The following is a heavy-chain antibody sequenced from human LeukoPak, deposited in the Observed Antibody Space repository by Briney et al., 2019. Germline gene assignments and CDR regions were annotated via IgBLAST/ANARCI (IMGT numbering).Heavy chain of an antibody. J-gene: IGHJ4*02. D-gene: IGHD2-15*01. CDR2: INPNSGNT. V-gene: IGHV1-2*02. CDR3: AGEYCSGGSCGQGFDY. Sequence: ASVKVSCKASRYTFTDYYMHWVRQAPGQGLEWMGWINPNSGNTNYAQKFQGRVTLTTDTSISTAYMELSSLRSDDSAVYYCAGEYCSGGSCGQGFDYWGQGTLVTVSS. CDR1: RYTFTDYY.